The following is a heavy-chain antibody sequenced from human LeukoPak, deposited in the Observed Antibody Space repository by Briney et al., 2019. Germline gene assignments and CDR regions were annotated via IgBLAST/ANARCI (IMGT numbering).Heavy chain of an antibody. CDR2: IKQDGSEK. CDR3: ASNYGG. CDR1: GFDFSNYW. J-gene: IGHJ4*02. D-gene: IGHD4-11*01. Sequence: GGSLRLSCVASGFDFSNYWMYWVRQAPGKGLEWVANIKQDGSEKYYVDSVRGRFTISRDNAKNSLSLQMNSLRAEDTAVYYCASNYGGWGQGTLVTVSS. V-gene: IGHV3-7*03.